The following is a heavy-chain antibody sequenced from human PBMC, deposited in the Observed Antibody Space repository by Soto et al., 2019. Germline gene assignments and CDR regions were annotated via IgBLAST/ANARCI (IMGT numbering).Heavy chain of an antibody. CDR2: INPNTDTT. V-gene: IGHV1-46*01. D-gene: IGHD1-26*01. CDR1: GYTFTLHW. Sequence: ASVKVSCKASGYTFTLHWIHWVRQARGQGLEWMGIINPNTDTTFYAQKFQGRVSLTRDTSTNTVYMELSGLTSDDTAIYYCARDNSCPFSRTYYWWFDPWGPGTLVNVSS. J-gene: IGHJ5*02. CDR3: ARDNSCPFSRTYYWWFDP.